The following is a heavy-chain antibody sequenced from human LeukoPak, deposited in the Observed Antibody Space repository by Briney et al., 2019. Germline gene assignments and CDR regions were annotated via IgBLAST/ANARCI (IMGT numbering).Heavy chain of an antibody. D-gene: IGHD3-3*01. J-gene: IGHJ4*02. Sequence: GGSLRLSCAASGFTFSKSWMSWVRQTPEKGLEWVANIKEDGSAKYYVDSVKGRFTISRDNAKDSLYLQMNSLRAEDTAVYYCAKDDDGYYWGQGILVTVSS. CDR1: GFTFSKSW. CDR3: AKDDDGYY. CDR2: IKEDGSAK. V-gene: IGHV3-7*04.